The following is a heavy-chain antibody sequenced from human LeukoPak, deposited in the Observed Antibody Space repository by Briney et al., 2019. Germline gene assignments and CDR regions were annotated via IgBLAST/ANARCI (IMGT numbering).Heavy chain of an antibody. D-gene: IGHD3-10*01. V-gene: IGHV4-31*03. CDR1: GGSISSGGYY. CDR2: IYYSGST. Sequence: PSETLSLTCTVSGGSISSGGYYWSWIRQHPGKGLEWIGYIYYSGSTYYNPSLKSRVTISVDTSKNQFSLKLSSVTAADTAMYYCARWFGSGRKWFDPWGQGTLVTVSS. CDR3: ARWFGSGRKWFDP. J-gene: IGHJ5*02.